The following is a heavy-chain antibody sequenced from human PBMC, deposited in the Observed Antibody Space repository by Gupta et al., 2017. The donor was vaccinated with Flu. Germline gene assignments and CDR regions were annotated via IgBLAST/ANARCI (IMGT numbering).Heavy chain of an antibody. Sequence: QVQLLESGGGVVQPGRSLRLSCAASGFAFSSSGIAWVRQAPGKGVEWVAVRSFDVRHIYYADPVKGRFTISRDNSKNTLDLHMNPLRAEDTSVYYWAKPITHNYYYYYMDVWGKGTTVTVSS. CDR3: AKPITHNYYYYYMDV. J-gene: IGHJ6*03. V-gene: IGHV3-30*18. CDR1: GFAFSSSG. CDR2: RSFDVRHI. D-gene: IGHD1-20*01.